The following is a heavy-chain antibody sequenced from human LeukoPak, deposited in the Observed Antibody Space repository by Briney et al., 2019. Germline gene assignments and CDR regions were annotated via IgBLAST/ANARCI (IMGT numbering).Heavy chain of an antibody. D-gene: IGHD5-12*01. J-gene: IGHJ4*02. Sequence: GGSLRLSCAASGFTFSSYAMSWARQAPGKGLEWVSAISGSGGSTYYADSVKGRFTISRDNSKNMLYLQMNSLRAEDTAVYYCAKDDYSGYDQTFDYWGQGTLVTVSS. V-gene: IGHV3-23*01. CDR3: AKDDYSGYDQTFDY. CDR2: ISGSGGST. CDR1: GFTFSSYA.